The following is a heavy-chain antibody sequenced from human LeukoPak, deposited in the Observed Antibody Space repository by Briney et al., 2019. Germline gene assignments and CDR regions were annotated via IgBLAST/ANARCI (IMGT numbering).Heavy chain of an antibody. CDR1: GFTFSSYS. CDR2: ISSSSSTI. D-gene: IGHD2-21*02. J-gene: IGHJ3*02. V-gene: IGHV3-48*01. CDR3: ARGARRTTIVVVTVDAFDI. Sequence: PGGSLRLSCAASGFTFSSYSMNWVRQAPGKGLEWVSYISSSSSTIYYADSVKGRFTISRDNSKNTLYLQMGSLRAEDMAVYYCARGARRTTIVVVTVDAFDIWGQGTMVTVSS.